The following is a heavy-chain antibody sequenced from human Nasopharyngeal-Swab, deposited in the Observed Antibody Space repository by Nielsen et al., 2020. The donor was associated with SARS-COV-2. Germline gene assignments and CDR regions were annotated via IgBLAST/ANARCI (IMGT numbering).Heavy chain of an antibody. Sequence: GESLKISCVASGFIFSSYSMNWVRQASGKGLGWVSYISSAGTSIYYADSVKGRFTISRDNAKDSLCMQMNSLRAEDTAVYYCAKGQRTSGTRAFDIWGQGTMVTVSS. CDR1: GFIFSSYS. V-gene: IGHV3-48*01. CDR3: AKGQRTSGTRAFDI. D-gene: IGHD1-1*01. J-gene: IGHJ3*02. CDR2: ISSAGTSI.